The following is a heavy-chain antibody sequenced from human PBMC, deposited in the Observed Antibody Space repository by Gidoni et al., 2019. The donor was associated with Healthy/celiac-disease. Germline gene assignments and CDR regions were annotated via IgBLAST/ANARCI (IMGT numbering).Heavy chain of an antibody. CDR2: IYTSGST. V-gene: IGHV4-61*02. J-gene: IGHJ4*02. D-gene: IGHD1-20*01. CDR1: CGSISSGSYY. CDR3: ASQPRYNWNYFDY. Sequence: QVQLQESRPGLVQPSQTLSLTCTVSCGSISSGSYYWSWIRQPAGKGLEWIGRIYTSGSTNYNPSLKSRVTISVDTSKNQFSLKLSSVTAADTAVYYCASQPRYNWNYFDYWGQGTLVTVSS.